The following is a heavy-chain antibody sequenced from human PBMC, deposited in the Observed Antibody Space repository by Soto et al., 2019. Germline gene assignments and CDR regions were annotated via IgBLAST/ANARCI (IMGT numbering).Heavy chain of an antibody. V-gene: IGHV3-74*01. J-gene: IGHJ4*02. D-gene: IGHD6-19*01. CDR3: AIVRTSGWYLDS. CDR2: INSDGSRT. CDR1: GFTFSNYW. Sequence: EVQLVESGGGLVQPGGSLRLSCATSGFTFSNYWMHWVRQAPGKGLMWVSHINSDGSRTNYADSVKGQFTISRDNAKNALFLQRNSLRAEDTAMYYCAIVRTSGWYLDSWGQGTLVTVSS.